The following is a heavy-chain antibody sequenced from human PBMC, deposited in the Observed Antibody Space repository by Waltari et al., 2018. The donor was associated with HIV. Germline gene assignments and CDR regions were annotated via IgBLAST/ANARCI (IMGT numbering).Heavy chain of an antibody. J-gene: IGHJ4*02. Sequence: QVQLQESGPGLVKPSAPLSLTCPVTGCSINSHYWICSRQPPGKGLEWIGYIYYSGSTNYNPSLESRVTISVDTSKNQFSLKLTSVTAADTAVYYCARSYYDSSGYHLFDYWGQGTLVTVSS. CDR3: ARSYYDSSGYHLFDY. V-gene: IGHV4-59*11. CDR1: GCSINSHY. D-gene: IGHD3-22*01. CDR2: IYYSGST.